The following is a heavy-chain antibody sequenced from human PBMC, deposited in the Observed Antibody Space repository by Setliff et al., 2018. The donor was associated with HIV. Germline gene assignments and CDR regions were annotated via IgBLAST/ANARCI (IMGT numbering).Heavy chain of an antibody. V-gene: IGHV5-51*01. CDR2: IYPGDSDIDT. CDR1: GYSFPHYW. Sequence: GESLKISCKGLGYSFPHYWIGWVRQIPGKGLEWMGIIYPGDSDIDTRYSPSFQGQVTISADGSISTAYLQWSSLKASDTAMYYCARLSHYYYYYMDVWGKGTTVTVSS. J-gene: IGHJ6*03. CDR3: ARLSHYYYYYMDV.